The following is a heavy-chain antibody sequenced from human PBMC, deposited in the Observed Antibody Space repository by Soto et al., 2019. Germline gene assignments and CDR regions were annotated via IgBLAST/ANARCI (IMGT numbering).Heavy chain of an antibody. D-gene: IGHD6-13*01. CDR1: GGTLNNYA. CDR3: AAGGSWARLDN. V-gene: IGHV1-69*01. Sequence: QVQLVQSGAEVKKPGSSLKVSCTASGGTLNNYAISWLRQAPGQGLEWMGGIITAFGPAIYAQKFQGRVSITADESTQTAHMERSSLRSEDTAGYYCAAGGSWARLDNWGQGTLVTVSS. J-gene: IGHJ4*02. CDR2: IITAFGPA.